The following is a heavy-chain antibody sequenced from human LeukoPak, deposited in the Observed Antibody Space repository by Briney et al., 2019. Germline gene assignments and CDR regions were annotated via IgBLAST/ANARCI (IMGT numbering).Heavy chain of an antibody. D-gene: IGHD3-10*01. Sequence: SETLSLTCTVSGGSISSRNYCWGWIRQPPGKGLEWIGSMNYSGSTYYNPSLKSRVTISVDTSKNQFSLKLSSVTAADTAVYYCAREKRLLWFGEFYYYYGMDVWGQGTTVAVSS. CDR2: MNYSGST. V-gene: IGHV4-39*07. J-gene: IGHJ6*02. CDR1: GGSISSRNYC. CDR3: AREKRLLWFGEFYYYYGMDV.